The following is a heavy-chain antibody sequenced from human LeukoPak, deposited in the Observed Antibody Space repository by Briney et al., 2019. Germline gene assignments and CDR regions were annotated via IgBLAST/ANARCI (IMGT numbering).Heavy chain of an antibody. CDR3: ARDTYDVDGHFEDFFDS. D-gene: IGHD3-9*01. Sequence: NPSETLSLTCTVSGGSIGTHYWSWVRRPPGKGLERIGYAHSRGHTRSNPSLQSRVTISVDVYNSQLSLKLTSVTAADTAMYYCARDTYDVDGHFEDFFDSWGQGTMVTVSS. V-gene: IGHV4-59*11. CDR2: AHSRGHT. CDR1: GGSIGTHY. J-gene: IGHJ4*03.